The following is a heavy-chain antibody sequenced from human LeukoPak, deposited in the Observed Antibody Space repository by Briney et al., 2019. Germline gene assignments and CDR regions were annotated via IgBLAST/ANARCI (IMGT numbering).Heavy chain of an antibody. V-gene: IGHV3-9*03. D-gene: IGHD6-13*01. J-gene: IGHJ5*02. CDR2: ISWNSGSI. CDR3: VKDAGSSWAYNWFDP. CDR1: GFTFDDYA. Sequence: GGSLRLSCAASGFTFDDYAMHWVRQAPGKGLEWVSGISWNSGSIGYADSVKGRFTISRDSAKNSLYLQMNSLRAEDMALYYCVKDAGSSWAYNWFDPWGQGTLVIVSS.